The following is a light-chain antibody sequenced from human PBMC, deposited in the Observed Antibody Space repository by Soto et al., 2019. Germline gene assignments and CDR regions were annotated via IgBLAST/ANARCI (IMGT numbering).Light chain of an antibody. CDR3: QHYNYWPPKT. CDR1: QGVGNN. V-gene: IGKV3-15*01. CDR2: GAY. Sequence: EIVMTQSPATLSVSPGERTTLSCRASQGVGNNLAWYQQKRGQAPRLLIYGAYTRATGIPARFSGSGSGTDFTLTISSLQSEDFAVYYCQHYNYWPPKTFGQGTKVEMK. J-gene: IGKJ1*01.